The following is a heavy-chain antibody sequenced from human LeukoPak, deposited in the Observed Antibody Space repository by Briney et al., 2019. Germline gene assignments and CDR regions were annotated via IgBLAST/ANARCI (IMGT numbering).Heavy chain of an antibody. J-gene: IGHJ3*02. CDR2: ISSSSSYI. D-gene: IGHD6-13*01. CDR1: GFTFSSYS. Sequence: AWGSLRLSCAASGFTFSSYSMNWVRQDPGKGLEWVSSISSSSSYIYYADSVKGRFTISRDNAKNSLYLQMNSLRAEDTAVYYCARAYSSHDAFDIWGQGTMVTVSS. V-gene: IGHV3-21*01. CDR3: ARAYSSHDAFDI.